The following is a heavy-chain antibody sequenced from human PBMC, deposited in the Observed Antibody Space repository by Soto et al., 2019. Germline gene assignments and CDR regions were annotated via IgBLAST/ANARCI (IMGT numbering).Heavy chain of an antibody. Sequence: QVQLQESGPGLVKPSETLSLTCTVSGGSISSYYWSWIRQPPGKGLEWIGYIYYSGSTNYNPSLVSRVTISVDTSKNQFSLKLSSVTAADTAVYYCARGSDYESAVLFPNWGQGTLVTVSS. V-gene: IGHV4-59*01. CDR2: IYYSGST. CDR3: ARGSDYESAVLFPN. J-gene: IGHJ4*02. D-gene: IGHD3-16*01. CDR1: GGSISSYY.